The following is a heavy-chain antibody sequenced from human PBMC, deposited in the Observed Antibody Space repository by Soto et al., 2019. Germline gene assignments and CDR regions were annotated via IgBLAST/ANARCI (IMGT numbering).Heavy chain of an antibody. Sequence: SQTLSLTCAISGDSVSSNSAAWNWIRQSPSRGLEWLGRTYYRSKWYNDYAVSVKSRITINPDTSKNQFSLQLNSVTPEDTAVYYCARDRGTFFGVVIYYYYYGMDVWGHGTTVTVSS. J-gene: IGHJ6*02. CDR1: GDSVSSNSAA. CDR2: TYYRSKWYN. CDR3: ARDRGTFFGVVIYYYYYGMDV. D-gene: IGHD3-3*01. V-gene: IGHV6-1*01.